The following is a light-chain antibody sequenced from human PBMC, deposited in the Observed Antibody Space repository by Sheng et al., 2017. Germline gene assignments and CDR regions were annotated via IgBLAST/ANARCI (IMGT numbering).Light chain of an antibody. CDR2: GAS. CDR3: QQYDKWPLT. Sequence: EIVLTQSPGTLSLSPGERATLSCRASQSVNSNVAWYQQKPGLAPRLLIYGASSRATGFPARLSGSGSGTEFTLTISSLQSEDFAVYYCQQYDKWPLTFGGGTKVEIK. J-gene: IGKJ4*01. V-gene: IGKV3-15*01. CDR1: QSVNSN.